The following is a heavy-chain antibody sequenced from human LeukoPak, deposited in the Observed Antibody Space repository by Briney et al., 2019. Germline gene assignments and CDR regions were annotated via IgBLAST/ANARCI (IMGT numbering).Heavy chain of an antibody. CDR1: GFTFSSYA. J-gene: IGHJ6*04. V-gene: IGHV3-23*01. CDR3: AKWLLQHPHYYYYYGMDV. CDR2: ISGSGGST. Sequence: GSLRLSCAASGFTFSSYAMSWVRQAPGKGLEWASAISGSGGSTYYADSAKGRFTISRDNSKNTLYLQMNSLRAEDTAVYYCAKWLLQHPHYYYYYGMDVWGKGTTVTVSS. D-gene: IGHD3-22*01.